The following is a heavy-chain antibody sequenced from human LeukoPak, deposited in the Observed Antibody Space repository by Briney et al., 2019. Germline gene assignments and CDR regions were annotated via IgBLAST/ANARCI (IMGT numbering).Heavy chain of an antibody. CDR2: ISSNGGST. Sequence: GGSLRLSCAASGFTFSSYAMHWVRQAPGKGLEYVPAISSNGGSTYYANSVKGRFTISRDNSKSTLYLQMGSLRAEDMAVYYCARGKLRAFDIWGQGTMVTVSS. CDR1: GFTFSSYA. CDR3: ARGKLRAFDI. J-gene: IGHJ3*02. V-gene: IGHV3-64*01. D-gene: IGHD4-23*01.